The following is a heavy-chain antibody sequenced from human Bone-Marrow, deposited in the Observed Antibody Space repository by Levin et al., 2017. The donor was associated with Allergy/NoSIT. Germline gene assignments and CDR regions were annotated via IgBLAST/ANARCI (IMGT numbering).Heavy chain of an antibody. D-gene: IGHD6-6*01. J-gene: IGHJ6*02. CDR3: ARDRYSSLSHYARGYHYYGMDV. CDR1: GYTFSSNY. V-gene: IGHV1-46*01. CDR2: INPSGGST. Sequence: WASVKVSCKASGYTFSSNYIHWVRQAPGQGLEWMGIINPSGGSTSYAQKFQGRVTMTRDTSTSTVYMELSRLRSEDTAVYYCARDRYSSLSHYARGYHYYGMDVWGQGTTVTVSS.